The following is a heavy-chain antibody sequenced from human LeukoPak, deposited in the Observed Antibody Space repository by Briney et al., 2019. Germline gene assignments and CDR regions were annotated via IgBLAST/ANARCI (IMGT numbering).Heavy chain of an antibody. CDR2: INPSGSTI. V-gene: IGHV3-11*04. CDR3: ARGSGYSPYYYYGMDV. D-gene: IGHD3-22*01. CDR1: GFTFSGYY. J-gene: IGHJ6*02. Sequence: GGSLRLSCEGSGFTFSGYYMSWIRQAPGKGLEWVSYINPSGSTIYYADSVKGRFTISRDNAKKSLDLQMYSLRAEDTAVYYCARGSGYSPYYYYGMDVWGQGTTVTVSS.